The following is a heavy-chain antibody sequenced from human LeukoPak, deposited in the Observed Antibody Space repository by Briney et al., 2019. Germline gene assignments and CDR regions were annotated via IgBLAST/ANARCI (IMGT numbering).Heavy chain of an antibody. Sequence: GGSLRLSCAASGFTFSSNYMSWVRQAPGKGLEWVSVIYSGGSTYYADSVKGRFTISRDNSKNTLYLQMNSLRAEDTAVYYCARGTYYYDSSGYYGIDYYFDYWGQGTLVTVSS. D-gene: IGHD3-22*01. CDR1: GFTFSSNY. V-gene: IGHV3-53*01. CDR2: IYSGGST. J-gene: IGHJ4*02. CDR3: ARGTYYYDSSGYYGIDYYFDY.